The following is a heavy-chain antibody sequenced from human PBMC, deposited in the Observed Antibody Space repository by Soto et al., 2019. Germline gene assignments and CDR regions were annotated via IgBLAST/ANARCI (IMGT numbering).Heavy chain of an antibody. CDR2: INHSGST. D-gene: IGHD3-3*01. V-gene: IGHV4-34*01. Sequence: TSETLSLTCAVYGGSFSGYYWSWIRQPPGKGLEWIGEINHSGSTNYNPSLKSRVTISVDTSKNQFSLKLSSVAAADTAVYYCARRIAEYYDFWSGYSQYYMDVWGKGTTVTVSS. CDR3: ARRIAEYYDFWSGYSQYYMDV. J-gene: IGHJ6*03. CDR1: GGSFSGYY.